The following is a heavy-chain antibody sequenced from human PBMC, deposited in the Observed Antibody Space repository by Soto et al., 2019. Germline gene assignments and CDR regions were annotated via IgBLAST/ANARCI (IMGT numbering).Heavy chain of an antibody. CDR3: ARTWGYYYDSSGYVSDAFDI. Sequence: KGLEWVSVIYSGGSTYYADSVKGRFTLSRDNSKTTLYLQMNSLRAEDTAVYYCARTWGYYYDSSGYVSDAFDIWGQGTMVTVSS. J-gene: IGHJ3*02. D-gene: IGHD3-22*01. V-gene: IGHV3-53*01. CDR2: IYSGGST.